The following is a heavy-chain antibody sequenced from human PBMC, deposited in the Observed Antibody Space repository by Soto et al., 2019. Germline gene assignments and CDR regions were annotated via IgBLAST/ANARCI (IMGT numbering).Heavy chain of an antibody. V-gene: IGHV1-18*01. J-gene: IGHJ4*02. D-gene: IGHD6-19*01. CDR3: AQIAVAGEFDY. CDR2: IGAYNGDT. Sequence: GASVKVSCKASGYTFTNYGITWVRQAPGQGLEWMGGIGAYNGDTHYTQRLQGRVTMTTDTSTSTAYMELRGLRSDDTATYYCAQIAVAGEFDYWGQGTLVTVSS. CDR1: GYTFTNYG.